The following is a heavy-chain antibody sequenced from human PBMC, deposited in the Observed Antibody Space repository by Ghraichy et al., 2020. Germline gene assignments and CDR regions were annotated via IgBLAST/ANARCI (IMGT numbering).Heavy chain of an antibody. J-gene: IGHJ5*02. CDR2: IYHSGST. Sequence: SETLSLTCAVSGGSISSGGYSWSWIRQPPGKGLEWIGYIYHSGSTYYNPSLKSRVTISVDRSKNQFSLKLSSVTAADTAVYYCARGGYCSGCSCYPFDPWGQGTLVTVSS. CDR3: ARGGYCSGCSCYPFDP. V-gene: IGHV4-30-2*01. D-gene: IGHD2-15*01. CDR1: GGSISSGGYS.